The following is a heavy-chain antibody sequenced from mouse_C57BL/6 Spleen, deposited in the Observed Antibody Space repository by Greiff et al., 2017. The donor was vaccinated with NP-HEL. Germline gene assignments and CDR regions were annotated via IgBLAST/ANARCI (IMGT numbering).Heavy chain of an antibody. Sequence: EVQLVESGGDLVKPGGSLKLSCAASGFTFSSYGMSWVRQTPDKRLEWVATISSGGSYTYYPDSVKGRFTISRDKAKNTLYQQMSSLKSEDTAMYYCASGDYGSSSYWYFDVWGTGTTVTVSS. V-gene: IGHV5-6*01. CDR1: GFTFSSYG. D-gene: IGHD1-1*01. CDR2: ISSGGSYT. CDR3: ASGDYGSSSYWYFDV. J-gene: IGHJ1*03.